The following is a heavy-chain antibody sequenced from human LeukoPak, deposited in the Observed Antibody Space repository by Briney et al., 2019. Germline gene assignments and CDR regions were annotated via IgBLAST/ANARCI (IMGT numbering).Heavy chain of an antibody. V-gene: IGHV3-23*01. Sequence: PGGSLRLSCAASGFTFSNFAMSWIRQAPGKGLEWVSALNGDNTYYADSVKGRFTISRDNSKNTLYQQMNSLRAEDTAVYYCARDIAATGTFSDYWGQGTVVTVSS. CDR2: LNGDNT. CDR1: GFTFSNFA. D-gene: IGHD6-13*01. J-gene: IGHJ4*02. CDR3: ARDIAATGTFSDY.